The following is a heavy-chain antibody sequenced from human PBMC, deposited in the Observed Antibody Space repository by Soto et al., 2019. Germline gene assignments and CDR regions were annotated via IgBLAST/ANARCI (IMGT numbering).Heavy chain of an antibody. CDR1: GDSVSSNSAA. Sequence: LSLTCAISGDSVSSNSAAWNWIRQSPSRGLEWLGRTYYRSKWYNDYAVSVKSRITINPDTSKNQFSLQLNSVTPEDTAVYYCARDTMIVVGYYYYGMDVWGQGTTVTVSS. D-gene: IGHD3-22*01. J-gene: IGHJ6*02. CDR3: ARDTMIVVGYYYYGMDV. CDR2: TYYRSKWYN. V-gene: IGHV6-1*01.